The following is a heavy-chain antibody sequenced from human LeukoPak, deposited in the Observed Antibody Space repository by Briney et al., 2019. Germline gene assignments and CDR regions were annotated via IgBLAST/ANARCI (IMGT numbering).Heavy chain of an antibody. CDR1: GFTFSNYA. Sequence: GGSLRLSCAASGFTFSNYAMSWVRQAPGKGPEWVSFIIGGGGATYYADSVRGRFTISRDNSKNTLYLQMNSLRAEDTAVYYCAKERTTVTYYFDYWGQGTLVTVSS. V-gene: IGHV3-23*01. D-gene: IGHD4-17*01. CDR2: IIGGGGAT. J-gene: IGHJ4*02. CDR3: AKERTTVTYYFDY.